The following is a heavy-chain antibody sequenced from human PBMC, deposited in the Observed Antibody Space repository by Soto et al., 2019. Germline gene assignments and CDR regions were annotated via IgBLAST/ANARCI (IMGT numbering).Heavy chain of an antibody. J-gene: IGHJ6*02. Sequence: EVQLLESGGGLVQPGESLRLSCAASGFSFRKYVMTWVRQAPGKGLEWVSSISSTGGSTYYADSVKGRFTVSRDNSKNTFYLQMNSLRAEDTALYYCAKDQVFLEWLPHGGLDVWGQGTTVAVSS. CDR2: ISSTGGST. CDR3: AKDQVFLEWLPHGGLDV. CDR1: GFSFRKYV. D-gene: IGHD3-3*01. V-gene: IGHV3-23*01.